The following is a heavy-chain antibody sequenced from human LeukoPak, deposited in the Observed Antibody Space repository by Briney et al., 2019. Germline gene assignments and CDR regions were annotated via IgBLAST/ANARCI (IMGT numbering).Heavy chain of an antibody. D-gene: IGHD1/OR15-1a*01. CDR1: GYSISSAYY. CDR2: VYHSGST. V-gene: IGHV4-38-2*01. J-gene: IGHJ3*02. Sequence: SETLSLTCAASGYSISSAYYWVWIRQPPGKGLEWIGSVYHSGSTYYKPSLQSRATISVDTSKNQFSLKLSSVTAADTAVYYCARRTERAFDIWGQGTMVTVSS. CDR3: ARRTERAFDI.